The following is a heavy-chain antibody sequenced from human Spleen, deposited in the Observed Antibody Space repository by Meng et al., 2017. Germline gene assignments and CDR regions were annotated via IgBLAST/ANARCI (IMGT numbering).Heavy chain of an antibody. D-gene: IGHD3-22*01. CDR3: ARVMYYDSSGDY. V-gene: IGHV1-2*02. Sequence: ASVKVSCKASGYTFTGYYMRWVRQAPGQGLEWMGWINPNSGGTNYAQKFQGRVTMTRDTSISTAYMELSRLRSDDTAVYYCARVMYYDSSGDYWGQGTLVTVSS. CDR2: INPNSGGT. J-gene: IGHJ4*02. CDR1: GYTFTGYY.